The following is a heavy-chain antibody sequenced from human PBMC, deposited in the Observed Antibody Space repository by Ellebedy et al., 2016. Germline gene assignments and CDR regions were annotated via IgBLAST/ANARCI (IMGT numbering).Heavy chain of an antibody. CDR3: AREIVAMIGSYFGP. CDR1: GYTFTRYA. V-gene: IGHV1-3*01. D-gene: IGHD5-12*01. Sequence: ASVKVSCKTSGYTFTRYAIHWVRQAPGQRLEWMGWINGGNGKTKYSEKFQGRVTMTRDTSASTAYMELSSLRSEDTAVYYCAREIVAMIGSYFGPWGQGTLVTVSS. CDR2: INGGNGKT. J-gene: IGHJ5*02.